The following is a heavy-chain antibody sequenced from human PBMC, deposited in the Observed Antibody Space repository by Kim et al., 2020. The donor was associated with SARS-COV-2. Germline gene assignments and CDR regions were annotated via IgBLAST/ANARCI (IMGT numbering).Heavy chain of an antibody. Sequence: GGSLRLSCAASGFTFSSYAMSWVRQAPGKGLEWVSAISGSGGSTYYADSVKGRFTISRDNSKNTLYLQMNSLRAEDTAVYYCANGGIAGWFGEFSDAFDIWGQGTMVTVSS. D-gene: IGHD3-10*01. V-gene: IGHV3-23*01. CDR2: ISGSGGST. CDR3: ANGGIAGWFGEFSDAFDI. J-gene: IGHJ3*02. CDR1: GFTFSSYA.